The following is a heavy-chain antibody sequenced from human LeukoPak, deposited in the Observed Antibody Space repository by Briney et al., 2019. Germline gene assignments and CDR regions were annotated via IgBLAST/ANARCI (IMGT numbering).Heavy chain of an antibody. V-gene: IGHV4-59*08. J-gene: IGHJ4*02. Sequence: SETLSLTCTVSGGSITNYCWSWMRQPPGKGLEWIGYIHYSGSTNYNPSLKSRVTISLDTSKNQFSLRLTSVTAADTAIYYCASTEWNYARWGQGTLVTVSS. CDR3: ASTEWNYAR. CDR1: GGSITNYC. D-gene: IGHD1-7*01. CDR2: IHYSGST.